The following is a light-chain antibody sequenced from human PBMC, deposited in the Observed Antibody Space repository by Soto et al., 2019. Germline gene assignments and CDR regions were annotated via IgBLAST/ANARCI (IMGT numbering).Light chain of an antibody. CDR2: TTN. V-gene: IGLV1-44*01. Sequence: QSVLTQPPSASGTPGQRATISCCGSNSNIGSDIVNCYQLLPGAAPKVLINTTNQRPSGVPERFSGSKSGTSASLAISGLQSEDEANSSCATWDAGLSGPFVFGTGTKVTVL. CDR1: NSNIGSDI. J-gene: IGLJ1*01. CDR3: ATWDAGLSGPFV.